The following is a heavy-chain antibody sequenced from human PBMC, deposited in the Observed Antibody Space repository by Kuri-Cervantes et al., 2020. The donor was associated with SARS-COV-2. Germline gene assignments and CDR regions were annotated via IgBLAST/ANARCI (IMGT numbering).Heavy chain of an antibody. CDR1: GFTFSTYA. V-gene: IGHV3-23*01. CDR3: AKDPPLLRYFQH. D-gene: IGHD2-15*01. Sequence: GESLKISCAASGFTFSTYAMRWVRHPPGKGLEWVSGISDCGGSTHYADSVKGRFIISRDNSKNTLYLQMNSLRAEDTAVYYCAKDPPLLRYFQHWGQGTLVTVSS. J-gene: IGHJ1*01. CDR2: ISDCGGST.